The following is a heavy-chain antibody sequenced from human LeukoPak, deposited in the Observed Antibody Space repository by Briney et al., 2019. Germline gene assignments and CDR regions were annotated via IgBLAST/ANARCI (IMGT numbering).Heavy chain of an antibody. V-gene: IGHV3-21*01. CDR1: GFTFSSYT. J-gene: IGHJ4*02. D-gene: IGHD1-26*01. CDR3: VREAAATLFDY. Sequence: GGSLRLSCAASGFTFSSYTMNWVRQAPGKGLEWVAAISSSSRDIFYADSVRGRFSISRDNTQNSLSLQMNNLRAEDTAVYYCVREAAATLFDYWGQGTLVTVSS. CDR2: ISSSSRDI.